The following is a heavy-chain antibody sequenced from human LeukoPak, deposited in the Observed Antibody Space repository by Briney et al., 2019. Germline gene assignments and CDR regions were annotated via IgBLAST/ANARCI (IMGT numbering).Heavy chain of an antibody. Sequence: NPSETLSLTCAVYGGSFSGYYWSWIRQPPGKGLEWIGEINHSGSTNYNPSLKSRVTISVDRSGNQFFLKLSSVTAADTAVYYCARVATTYYFDYWGQGTLVTVSS. CDR3: ARVATTYYFDY. J-gene: IGHJ4*02. D-gene: IGHD5-12*01. CDR1: GGSFSGYY. V-gene: IGHV4-34*01. CDR2: INHSGST.